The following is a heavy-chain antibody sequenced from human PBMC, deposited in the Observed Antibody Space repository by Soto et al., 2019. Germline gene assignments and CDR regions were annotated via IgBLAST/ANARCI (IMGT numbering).Heavy chain of an antibody. J-gene: IGHJ1*01. D-gene: IGHD6-13*01. CDR1: GFTFDDYA. CDR3: VKDESINWYSGHFRH. CDR2: INWNSGSI. V-gene: IGHV3-9*01. Sequence: GGSLRLSCAASGFTFDDYAMHWVRQVPGKGLEWVSGINWNSGSIGYGDSVKGRFAISRDNAKNSLHLQMNSLSAEDTAFYYCVKDESINWYSGHFRHWGQGTLITVSS.